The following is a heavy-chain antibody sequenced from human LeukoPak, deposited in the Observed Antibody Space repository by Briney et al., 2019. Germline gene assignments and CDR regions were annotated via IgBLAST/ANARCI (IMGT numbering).Heavy chain of an antibody. J-gene: IGHJ4*02. Sequence: PGGSLRLSCAASGFTFSSYSMNWARQAPGKGLEGVSSISSSSSYIYYADSVKGRFTISRDNAKNSLYLQMNSLRAEDTALYYCVRDNPRCCGVIPANIDDFWGQGTLVTVSS. CDR1: GFTFSSYS. CDR2: ISSSSSYI. V-gene: IGHV3-21*01. CDR3: VRDNPRCCGVIPANIDDF. D-gene: IGHD2-21*01.